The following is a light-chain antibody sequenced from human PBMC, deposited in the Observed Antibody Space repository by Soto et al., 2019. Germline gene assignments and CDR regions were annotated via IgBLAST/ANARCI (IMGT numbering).Light chain of an antibody. J-gene: IGLJ2*01. CDR2: DVS. CDR3: SSYTTSGTRV. CDR1: SGDVGGYNY. V-gene: IGLV2-14*01. Sequence: QSVLTQPASVSGSPGQSITISCTGTSGDVGGYNYVSWYQQYAGKVPKLIIYDVSNRPSGVSNRFSGSKSGNTASLTISGLQAEDEADYYCSSYTTSGTRVFGGGTKLTVL.